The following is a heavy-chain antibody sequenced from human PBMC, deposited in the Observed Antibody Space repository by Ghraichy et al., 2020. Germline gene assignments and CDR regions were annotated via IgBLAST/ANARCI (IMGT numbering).Heavy chain of an antibody. CDR1: GGSISSDY. Sequence: SQTLSLTCSVSGGSISSDYWSWIRQPPGKGLEFIGYIYYSGITNYNPSLKSRVTISVDQSKNQFSLKLNSVTAADTAVYFCARGVGRDGYNLVGFDPWGQGFLVIVSS. CDR2: IYYSGIT. V-gene: IGHV4-59*01. J-gene: IGHJ5*02. CDR3: ARGVGRDGYNLVGFDP. D-gene: IGHD5-24*01.